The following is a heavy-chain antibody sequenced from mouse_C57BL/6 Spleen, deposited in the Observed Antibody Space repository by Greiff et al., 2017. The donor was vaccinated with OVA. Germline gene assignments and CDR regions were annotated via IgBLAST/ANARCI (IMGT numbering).Heavy chain of an antibody. CDR2: IHPSDSDT. V-gene: IGHV1-74*01. CDR3: AIPLYDYDETWFAY. J-gene: IGHJ3*01. Sequence: QVQLQQPGAELVKPGASVKVSCKASGYTFTSYWMHWVKQRPGQGLEWIGRIHPSDSDTNYNQKFKGKATLTVDKSSSTAYMQLSSLTSEDSAVYYCAIPLYDYDETWFAYWGQGTLVTVSA. D-gene: IGHD2-4*01. CDR1: GYTFTSYW.